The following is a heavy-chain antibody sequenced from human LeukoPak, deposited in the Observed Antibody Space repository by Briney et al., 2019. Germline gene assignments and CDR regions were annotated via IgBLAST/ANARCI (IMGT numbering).Heavy chain of an antibody. CDR1: GGSFSGYY. Sequence: PSETLSLTCAVYGGSFSGYYWSWIRQPPGKGLEWIGEINHSGSTNYNPSLKSRVTISVDTSKNRFSLKLSSVTAADTAVYYCARAAIFYYYYYGMDVWGQGTTVTVSS. CDR2: INHSGST. D-gene: IGHD2-21*01. J-gene: IGHJ6*02. V-gene: IGHV4-34*01. CDR3: ARAAIFYYYYYGMDV.